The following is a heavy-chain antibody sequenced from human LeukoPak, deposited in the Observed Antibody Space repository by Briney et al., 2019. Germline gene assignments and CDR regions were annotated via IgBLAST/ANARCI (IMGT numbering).Heavy chain of an antibody. J-gene: IGHJ2*01. CDR1: GFTFSSYS. V-gene: IGHV3-21*01. D-gene: IGHD4-23*01. CDR3: ARDRGGNVGWYYHL. CDR2: ISSSSTYI. Sequence: GGSLRLSCAASGFTFSSYSMNWVRQAPGKGLEWVSSISSSSTYIYYADSVKGRFTISRDNAKNSLYLQMNSLRAEDTAVYYCARDRGGNVGWYYHLWGRGTLVTASS.